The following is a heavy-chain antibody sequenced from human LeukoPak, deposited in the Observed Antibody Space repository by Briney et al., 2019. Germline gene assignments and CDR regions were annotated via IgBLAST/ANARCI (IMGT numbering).Heavy chain of an antibody. V-gene: IGHV3-23*01. D-gene: IGHD2-2*01. J-gene: IGHJ6*02. CDR3: AKGTGRYCSSTSCSLGKMDYYYGMDV. CDR1: GFTFSSYA. Sequence: GGSLRLSCGASGFTFSSYAMSWVRLAPGKGLEWVSAISGSGGSTYYADSVKGRFTISRDNSKNTLYLQMNSLRAEDTAVYYCAKGTGRYCSSTSCSLGKMDYYYGMDVWGQGTTVTVSS. CDR2: ISGSGGST.